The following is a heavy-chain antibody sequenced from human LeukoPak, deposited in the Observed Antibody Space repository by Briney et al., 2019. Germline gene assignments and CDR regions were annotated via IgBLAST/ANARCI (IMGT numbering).Heavy chain of an antibody. CDR2: IGSSGGGI. Sequence: GGSLRLSCAASGFTFSTYTMYWVRHPPGKRLEWVSIIGSSGGGIHYADSVKGRFTISRDNSKNALYLQMNSLRVEDTAVYCCAIDPNWGTHSWGQGVLVTVSS. V-gene: IGHV3-23*01. CDR3: AIDPNWGTHS. CDR1: GFTFSTYT. D-gene: IGHD7-27*01. J-gene: IGHJ4*02.